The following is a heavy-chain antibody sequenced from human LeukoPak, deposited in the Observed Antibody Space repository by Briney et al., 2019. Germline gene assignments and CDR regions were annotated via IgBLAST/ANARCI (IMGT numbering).Heavy chain of an antibody. Sequence: GRSLRLSCAASGFTFSSYGMHWVRQAPDKGLEWVAVISYDGSNKYYADSVKGRFTISRDNTKNELYLQMSSLRADDTAVYFCARDSTWVLDYWGQGTLISVSS. CDR2: ISYDGSNK. CDR1: GFTFSSYG. V-gene: IGHV3-30*03. CDR3: ARDSTWVLDY. J-gene: IGHJ4*02. D-gene: IGHD1-26*01.